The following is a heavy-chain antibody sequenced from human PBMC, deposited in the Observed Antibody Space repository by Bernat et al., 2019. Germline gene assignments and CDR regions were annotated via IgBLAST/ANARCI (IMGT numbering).Heavy chain of an antibody. CDR1: VFTFSSYG. Sequence: QVQLVESGGGVVQPGRSLRLSCAASVFTFSSYGMHWVRQAPGKGLEWLAVISYDGSNKYYADSVKGRFTISRDNSKNTLYLQMNSLRAEDTAVYYCAKDLIAAAGGDYWGQGTLVTVSS. CDR2: ISYDGSNK. J-gene: IGHJ4*02. V-gene: IGHV3-30*18. CDR3: AKDLIAAAGGDY. D-gene: IGHD6-13*01.